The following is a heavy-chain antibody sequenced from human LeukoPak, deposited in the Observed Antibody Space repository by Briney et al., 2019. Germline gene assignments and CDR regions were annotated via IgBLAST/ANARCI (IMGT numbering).Heavy chain of an antibody. J-gene: IGHJ4*02. V-gene: IGHV3-9*01. D-gene: IGHD3-10*01. CDR2: ISWNSGSI. Sequence: PGGSLRLSCAASGFTFDDYAMHWVRQAPGKGLEWVSGISWNSGSIGYADSVKGRFTISRDNAKNSLYLQMNSLRAEDTALYYCAKGEFPYYYGSGSYFTPPDYWGQGTLVTVSS. CDR3: AKGEFPYYYGSGSYFTPPDY. CDR1: GFTFDDYA.